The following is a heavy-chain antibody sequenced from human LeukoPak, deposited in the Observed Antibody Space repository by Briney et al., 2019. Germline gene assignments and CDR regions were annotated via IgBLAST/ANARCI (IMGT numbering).Heavy chain of an antibody. CDR3: ATQAGITIFGRYFDY. D-gene: IGHD3-3*01. V-gene: IGHV3-74*01. CDR2: INTDGSST. Sequence: PVGSLRLSCAASGFTFSNSWMNWVRQAPRKGLLWVSRINTDGSSTTYADSVKGRFTISRDNAKNTLYLQMNSLRAEDTGVYYCATQAGITIFGRYFDYWGQGTLVRLSS. CDR1: GFTFSNSW. J-gene: IGHJ4*02.